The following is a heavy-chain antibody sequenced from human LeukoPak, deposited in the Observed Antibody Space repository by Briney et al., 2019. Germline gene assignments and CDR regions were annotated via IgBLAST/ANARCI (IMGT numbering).Heavy chain of an antibody. CDR1: GYTFTSYY. Sequence: ASVKVSCKASGYTFTSYYMHWVRQAPGQGLEWMGIINPSGGSTSYAQKLQGRVTMTTDTSTSTAYMELRSLRSDDTAVYYCARGEHFDWLSFDYWGQGTLVTVSS. CDR3: ARGEHFDWLSFDY. J-gene: IGHJ4*02. V-gene: IGHV1-46*01. CDR2: INPSGGST. D-gene: IGHD3-9*01.